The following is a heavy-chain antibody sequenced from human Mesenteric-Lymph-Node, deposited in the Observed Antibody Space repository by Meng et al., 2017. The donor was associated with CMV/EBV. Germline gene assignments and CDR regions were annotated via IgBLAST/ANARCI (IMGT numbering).Heavy chain of an antibody. Sequence: GESLKISCAASGFTFTLYAVNWVRQAPGKGLEWVSGIEGNGVTTYYADSVKGRFTTSRDNSKNTVYLQMNNLRAEDTAVYYCAKVNEASGLVSSYLDCWGQGTPVTVSS. J-gene: IGHJ4*02. CDR2: IEGNGVTT. D-gene: IGHD6-19*01. CDR3: AKVNEASGLVSSYLDC. CDR1: GFTFTLYA. V-gene: IGHV3-23*01.